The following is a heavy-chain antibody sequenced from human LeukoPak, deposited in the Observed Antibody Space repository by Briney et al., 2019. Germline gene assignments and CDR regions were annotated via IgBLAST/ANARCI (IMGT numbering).Heavy chain of an antibody. CDR3: AKGGYDYVEVAYFDY. D-gene: IGHD5-12*01. V-gene: IGHV3-23*01. CDR2: IIGSSGST. CDR1: GFTFSNYA. J-gene: IGHJ4*02. Sequence: GGSLRLSCAASGFTFSNYAMNWVRQAPGKGLEWVSTIIGSSGSTFYADSVKGRFTISKDTSKNPLYLHMSSLRADDTAVYYCAKGGYDYVEVAYFDYWGQGTLVTVSS.